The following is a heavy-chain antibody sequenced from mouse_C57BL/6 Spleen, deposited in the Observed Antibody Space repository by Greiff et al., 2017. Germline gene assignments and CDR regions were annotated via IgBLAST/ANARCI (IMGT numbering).Heavy chain of an antibody. CDR3: AREGTYEGGHLDY. CDR1: GYTFTSYW. CDR2: INPSSGYT. V-gene: IGHV1-7*01. J-gene: IGHJ2*01. Sequence: QVQLKQSGAELAKPGASVKLSCKASGYTFTSYWMHWVKQRPGQGLEWIGYINPSSGYTKYNQKFKDKATLTADTSSSTAYMQLSSLNYEDYAVYYCAREGTYEGGHLDYWGQGTTLTVSS. D-gene: IGHD2-3*01.